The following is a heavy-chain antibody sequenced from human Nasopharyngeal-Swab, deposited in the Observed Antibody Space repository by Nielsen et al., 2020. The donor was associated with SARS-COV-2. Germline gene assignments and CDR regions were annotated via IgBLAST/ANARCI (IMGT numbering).Heavy chain of an antibody. V-gene: IGHV3-11*06. D-gene: IGHD3-9*01. CDR3: ARVSPPLLTGPYYYYGMDV. J-gene: IGHJ6*02. Sequence: GESLKISCAASGFTFSDYYMSWIRQAPGKGLEWVSYISSSSSYTNYADSVKGRFTISRDNAKNSLYLQMNSLRAEDTAVYYCARVSPPLLTGPYYYYGMDVWGQGITVTVSS. CDR1: GFTFSDYY. CDR2: ISSSSSYT.